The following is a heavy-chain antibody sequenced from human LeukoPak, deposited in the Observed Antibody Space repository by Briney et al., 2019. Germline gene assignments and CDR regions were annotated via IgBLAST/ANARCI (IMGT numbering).Heavy chain of an antibody. CDR1: GFAFSSYW. CDR2: INSDGSST. Sequence: GGSLRLSCAASGFAFSSYWMHWVRQAPGKGLVWVSRINSDGSSTSYADSVKGRFTISRDDSKNTLYLQMISLRSEDTAAYYCAKDSVAYNGIYDAFDIWGQGTMVTVSS. CDR3: AKDSVAYNGIYDAFDI. V-gene: IGHV3-74*01. D-gene: IGHD1-26*01. J-gene: IGHJ3*02.